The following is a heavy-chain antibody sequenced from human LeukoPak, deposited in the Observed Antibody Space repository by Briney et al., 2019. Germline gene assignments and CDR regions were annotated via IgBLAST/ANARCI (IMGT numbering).Heavy chain of an antibody. Sequence: GGSLRLSCAASGFTFDDYAMHWVRQAPGKGLEWVSGISWNSGSIGYADSVKGRFTISRDNAKNSLYLQMNSLRAEDTALYYCAKDVGYSYGYIISQLYYWGQGTLVTVSS. CDR2: ISWNSGSI. CDR1: GFTFDDYA. D-gene: IGHD5-18*01. CDR3: AKDVGYSYGYIISQLYY. V-gene: IGHV3-9*01. J-gene: IGHJ4*02.